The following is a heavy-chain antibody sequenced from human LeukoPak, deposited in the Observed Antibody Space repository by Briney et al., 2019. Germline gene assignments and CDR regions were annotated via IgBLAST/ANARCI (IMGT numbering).Heavy chain of an antibody. Sequence: GGSLRLSCAASGFTFKHAFLSWVRQAPGKGLEWVARIKSKSDGEVTDYAAPVKGRFTISRDDSKNTAYLQMNSLKTEDTAVYYCTRQGGTRDQDYYYYMDVWGKGTTVTVSS. V-gene: IGHV3-15*01. CDR1: GFTFKHAF. CDR3: TRQGGTRDQDYYYYMDV. D-gene: IGHD1-1*01. CDR2: IKSKSDGEVT. J-gene: IGHJ6*03.